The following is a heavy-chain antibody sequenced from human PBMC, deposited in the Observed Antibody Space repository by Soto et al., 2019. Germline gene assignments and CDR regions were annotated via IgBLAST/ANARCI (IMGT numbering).Heavy chain of an antibody. CDR1: GFTFSSYG. Sequence: GGSLRLSCAASGFTFSSYGMHWVRQAPGKGLEWVAVISYDGSNKYYADSVKGRFTISRDNSKNTLYLQMNSLRAEDTAVYYCAKDLTWSGYPYYYYMDVWGKGTTVTVSS. J-gene: IGHJ6*03. CDR2: ISYDGSNK. D-gene: IGHD5-12*01. V-gene: IGHV3-30*18. CDR3: AKDLTWSGYPYYYYMDV.